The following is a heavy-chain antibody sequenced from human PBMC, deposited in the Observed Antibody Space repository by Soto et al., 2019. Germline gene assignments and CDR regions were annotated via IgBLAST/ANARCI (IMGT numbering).Heavy chain of an antibody. CDR2: ISAYNGNT. V-gene: IGHV1-18*01. J-gene: IGHJ5*02. D-gene: IGHD3-10*01. CDR1: GYTFTSYG. CDR3: ARSYTAGFAMVRGFGQNWFDP. Sequence: ASVKVSCKASGYTFTSYGISWVRQAPGQGLEWMGWISAYNGNTNYAQKLQGRVTMTTDTSTSKAYMELRRLRSDDTAVYYCARSYTAGFAMVRGFGQNWFDPWGQGTLVTVSS.